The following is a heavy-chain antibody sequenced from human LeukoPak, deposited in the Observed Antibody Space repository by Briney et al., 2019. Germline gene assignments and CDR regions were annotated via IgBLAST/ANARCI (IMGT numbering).Heavy chain of an antibody. V-gene: IGHV1-8*01. CDR2: MNPNSGNT. Sequence: ASVKVSCKASGYTFTSYDINWVRQAPGQGLEWMGWMNPNSGNTGYAQKFQGRVTMTRNTSISTAYMELSSLRSEDTAVYYCRVVVPAAISGWFDPWGQGTLVTVSS. D-gene: IGHD2-2*01. CDR1: GYTFTSYD. J-gene: IGHJ5*02. CDR3: RVVVPAAISGWFDP.